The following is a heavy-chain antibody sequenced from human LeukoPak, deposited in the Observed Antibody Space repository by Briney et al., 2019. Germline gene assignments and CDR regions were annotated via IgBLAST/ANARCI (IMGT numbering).Heavy chain of an antibody. J-gene: IGHJ4*02. V-gene: IGHV3-49*04. CDR3: TRDGKPHSLLRGFFDY. CDR1: GFTFGDYA. D-gene: IGHD3-10*01. Sequence: GGSLRLSCTASGFTFGDYAMSWVRQAPGKGLEWGGFIRSKAYGGTTEYAASVKGRFTISRDDSKSIAYLQMNSLKTEDTAVYYCTRDGKPHSLLRGFFDYWGQGTLVTVSS. CDR2: IRSKAYGGTT.